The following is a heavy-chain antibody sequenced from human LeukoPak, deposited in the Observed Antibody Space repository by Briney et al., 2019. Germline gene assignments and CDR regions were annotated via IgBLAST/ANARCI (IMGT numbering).Heavy chain of an antibody. V-gene: IGHV1-46*01. CDR2: INPSGGST. Sequence: GASVKVSCKASGYTFTSYYMHWVRQAPGQGLEWMGIINPSGGSTSYAQKFQGRVTMTRDMSTSTVYMELSSLGSEDTAVYYCARDKSDSSGYYPFDYWGQGTLVTVSS. D-gene: IGHD3-22*01. CDR1: GYTFTSYY. J-gene: IGHJ4*02. CDR3: ARDKSDSSGYYPFDY.